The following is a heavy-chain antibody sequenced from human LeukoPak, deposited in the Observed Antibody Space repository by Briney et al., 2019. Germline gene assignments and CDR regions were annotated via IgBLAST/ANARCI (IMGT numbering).Heavy chain of an antibody. D-gene: IGHD1-7*01. CDR3: ARDRRELELLYYYYYMDV. Sequence: GRSLRLSCAASGFTFSSYAMHWVRQAPGKGLEWVAVISYDGSNKYYADSVKGRFTNSRDNSKSTLYLQMNSLRAEDTAVYYCARDRRELELLYYYYYMDVWGKGTTVTVSS. J-gene: IGHJ6*03. V-gene: IGHV3-30*01. CDR2: ISYDGSNK. CDR1: GFTFSSYA.